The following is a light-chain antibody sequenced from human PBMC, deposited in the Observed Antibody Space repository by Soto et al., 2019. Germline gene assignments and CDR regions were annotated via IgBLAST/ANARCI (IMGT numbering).Light chain of an antibody. V-gene: IGLV4-69*01. J-gene: IGLJ2*01. CDR1: SGHREYA. CDR3: QTWGPGIRV. Sequence: QPVLTQSPSAFASLGASVKLTCTLSSGHREYAIAWHQLQPGEGPRFLMRVNNDGSHIKGDGIPDRFSGSSSGAERYLTISSLQSEDEADYYCQTWGPGIRVFGGGTKVTVL. CDR2: VNNDGSH.